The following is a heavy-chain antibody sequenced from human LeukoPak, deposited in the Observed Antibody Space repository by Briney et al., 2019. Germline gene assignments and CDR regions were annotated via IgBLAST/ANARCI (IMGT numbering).Heavy chain of an antibody. V-gene: IGHV3-9*01. CDR2: ISWNSGSI. Sequence: GGSLRLSCAASGFTFDDYAMHWVRQAPGKGLEWVSGISWNSGSIGYADSVKGRFTISRDNAKNSLYLQMNSLRAEDTAVYYCAKDRRWSGYDSSQAPYFDYWGQGTLVTVSS. CDR1: GFTFDDYA. D-gene: IGHD5-12*01. CDR3: AKDRRWSGYDSSQAPYFDY. J-gene: IGHJ4*02.